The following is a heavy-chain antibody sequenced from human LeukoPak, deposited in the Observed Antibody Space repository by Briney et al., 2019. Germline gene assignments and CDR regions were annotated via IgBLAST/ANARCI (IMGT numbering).Heavy chain of an antibody. J-gene: IGHJ4*02. V-gene: IGHV1-2*02. CDR3: ARDAAALRYNNHFDY. Sequence: ASVKVSCKTSGYTFVGYYIHWVRQVSGQRLEWMGLINPNSGDTVYAQKLQGRVTVTRDTSISTAYMELSSLTSDDTAIYYCARDAAALRYNNHFDYWGQGTLVTVSS. CDR2: INPNSGDT. CDR1: GYTFVGYY. D-gene: IGHD3-9*01.